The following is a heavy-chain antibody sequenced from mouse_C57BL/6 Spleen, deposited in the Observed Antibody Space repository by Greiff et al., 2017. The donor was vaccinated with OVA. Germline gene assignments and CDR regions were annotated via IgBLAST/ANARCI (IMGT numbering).Heavy chain of an antibody. Sequence: EVHLVESGEGLVKPGGSLKLSCAASGFTFSSYAMSWVRQTPEQRLEWVAYISSGGGYIYYAANVKGRFPISRDNARNTLYLQKSSLKTEDTAMYDCTRDNDYDYDGLAYWGQGTLVTVSA. CDR1: GFTFSSYA. V-gene: IGHV5-9-1*02. CDR2: ISSGGGYI. D-gene: IGHD2-4*01. CDR3: TRDNDYDYDGLAY. J-gene: IGHJ3*01.